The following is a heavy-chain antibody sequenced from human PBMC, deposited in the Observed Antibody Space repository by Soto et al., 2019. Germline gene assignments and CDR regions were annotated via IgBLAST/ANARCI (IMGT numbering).Heavy chain of an antibody. V-gene: IGHV4-59*08. CDR2: LYNTGST. D-gene: IGHD3-22*01. J-gene: IGHJ4*02. CDR1: GASISRYY. Sequence: SETLSLTCTVSGASISRYYWSWIRQSPGKGLEWIGYLYNTGSTIYNPSLKSRVTISVDTSKNQFSLKLSSVTAADTAVYYCAGLKYFHSSDYLVQRGQGTPVTVSS. CDR3: AGLKYFHSSDYLVQ.